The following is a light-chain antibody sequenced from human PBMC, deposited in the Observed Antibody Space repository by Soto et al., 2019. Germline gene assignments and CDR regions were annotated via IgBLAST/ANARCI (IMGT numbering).Light chain of an antibody. CDR3: QQYSSYWT. CDR1: QDLDKW. V-gene: IGKV1-5*01. CDR2: KSS. Sequence: IMMSQSPSSLSASIGDRVTITCRASQDLDKWLAWYQQKPGRAPKLLIYKSSTLRQGVPARFSGVGSWTEYIITITDLPPDDFATYYCQQYSSYWTFGQGTVVEMK. J-gene: IGKJ1*01.